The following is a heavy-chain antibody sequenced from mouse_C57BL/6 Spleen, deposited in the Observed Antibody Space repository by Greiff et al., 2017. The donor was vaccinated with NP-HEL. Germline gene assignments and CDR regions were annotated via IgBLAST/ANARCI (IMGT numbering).Heavy chain of an antibody. Sequence: QVQLKQSGPELVKPGASVKISCKASGYSFTSYYIHWVKQRPGQGLEWIGWIYPGSGNTKYNEKFKGKATLTADTSSSTAYMQLSSLTSEDSAVYYCARRDGYFDYWGQGTTLTVSS. CDR1: GYSFTSYY. CDR3: ARRDGYFDY. J-gene: IGHJ2*01. V-gene: IGHV1-66*01. CDR2: IYPGSGNT. D-gene: IGHD2-3*01.